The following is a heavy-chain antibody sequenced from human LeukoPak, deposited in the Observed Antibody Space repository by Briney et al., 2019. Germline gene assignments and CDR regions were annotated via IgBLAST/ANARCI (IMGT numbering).Heavy chain of an antibody. CDR2: IIPIFGTA. D-gene: IGHD2-2*01. CDR3: ARGKLAVPAAIEDAYYYYMDV. J-gene: IGHJ6*03. V-gene: IGHV1-69*13. Sequence: SVKVSCKASGYTFTSYGISWVRQAPGQGLEWMGGIIPIFGTANYAQKFQGRVTITADESTSTAYMELSSLRSEDTAVYYCARGKLAVPAAIEDAYYYYMDVWGKGTTVTVSS. CDR1: GYTFTSYG.